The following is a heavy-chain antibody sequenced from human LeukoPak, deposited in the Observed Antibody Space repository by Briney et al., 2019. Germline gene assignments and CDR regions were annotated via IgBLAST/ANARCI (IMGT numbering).Heavy chain of an antibody. CDR2: ISYDGSNK. V-gene: IGHV3-30*18. D-gene: IGHD3-10*01. CDR3: AKDLSRGPYGSGSYYNSYGMDV. J-gene: IGHJ6*02. CDR1: GFTFSSYG. Sequence: GGSLRLSCAASGFTFSSYGMHWVRQAPGKGLEWVAVISYDGSNKYYADSVKGRFTISRDNSKNTLYLQMNSLRAEDTAVYSCAKDLSRGPYGSGSYYNSYGMDVWGQGTTVTVSS.